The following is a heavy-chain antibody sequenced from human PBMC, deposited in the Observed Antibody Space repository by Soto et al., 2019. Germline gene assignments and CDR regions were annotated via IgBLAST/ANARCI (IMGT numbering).Heavy chain of an antibody. J-gene: IGHJ4*02. CDR2: ISGSGGST. Sequence: QPGGSLRLSCAASGFTFSSYAMSWVRQAPGKGLEWVSAISGSGGSTYYADSVKGRFTISRDNSKNTLYLQMNSLRAEDTAVYYCAKRRGRDGYNLYYYFDYWGQGTLVTVSS. CDR1: GFTFSSYA. CDR3: AKRRGRDGYNLYYYFDY. D-gene: IGHD5-12*01. V-gene: IGHV3-23*01.